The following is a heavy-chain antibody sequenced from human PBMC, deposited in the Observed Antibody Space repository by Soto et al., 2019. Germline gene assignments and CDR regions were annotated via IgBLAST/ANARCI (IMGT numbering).Heavy chain of an antibody. Sequence: QVQLVQSGAEVKKPGASVKVSCKASGYTFINYYIHWVRQAPGHGLEWMATINPTGGSTNYAQKFQGRLTLTMDTYTSTVYMELSSLTSEDRAMYYCARHLAAGDVWGQGTLVTVSS. J-gene: IGHJ4*02. CDR1: GYTFINYY. CDR2: INPTGGST. CDR3: ARHLAAGDV. D-gene: IGHD2-8*02. V-gene: IGHV1-46*01.